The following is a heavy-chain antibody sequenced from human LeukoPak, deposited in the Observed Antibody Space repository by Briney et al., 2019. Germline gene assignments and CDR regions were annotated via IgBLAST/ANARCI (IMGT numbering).Heavy chain of an antibody. CDR3: AREDIAAAATFDY. V-gene: IGHV1-2*02. CDR1: GYTFTGYY. Sequence: ASVKVSCKASGYTFTGYYVHWVRQAPGQGLEWMGWINPNSGGTNYAQKFQGRVTMTRDTSISTAYMELSRLRSDDTAVYYCAREDIAAAATFDYWGQGTLVTVSS. CDR2: INPNSGGT. J-gene: IGHJ4*02. D-gene: IGHD6-13*01.